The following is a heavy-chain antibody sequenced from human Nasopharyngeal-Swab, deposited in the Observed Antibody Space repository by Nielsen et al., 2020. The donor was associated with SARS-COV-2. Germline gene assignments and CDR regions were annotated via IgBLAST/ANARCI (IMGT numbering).Heavy chain of an antibody. D-gene: IGHD3-9*01. CDR1: GGPHNTYA. J-gene: IGHJ4*02. CDR2: IIPVFGTP. CDR3: ARCRDPGYHCRGEAT. Sequence: SVKVSCKASGGPHNTYAITWVRQAPGQGLEWMGGIIPVFGTPSYAQKFQGRVIITADESANTAYLELRSLRSEDTAVYYCARCRDPGYHCRGEATWGQGTLVTVSS. V-gene: IGHV1-69*13.